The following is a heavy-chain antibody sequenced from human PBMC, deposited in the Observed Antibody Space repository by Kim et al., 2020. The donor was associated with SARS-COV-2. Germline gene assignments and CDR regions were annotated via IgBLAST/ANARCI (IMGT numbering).Heavy chain of an antibody. CDR3: ATHSSGWYLDAFDI. D-gene: IGHD6-19*01. V-gene: IGHV1-3*01. J-gene: IGHJ3*02. Sequence: SQKFQGRVTITRDTSASTAYMELSSLRSEDTAVYYCATHSSGWYLDAFDIWGQGTMVTVSS.